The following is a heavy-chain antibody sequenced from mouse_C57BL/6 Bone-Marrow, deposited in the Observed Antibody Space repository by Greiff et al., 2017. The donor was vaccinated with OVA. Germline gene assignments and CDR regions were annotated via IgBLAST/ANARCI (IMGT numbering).Heavy chain of an antibody. V-gene: IGHV1-26*01. D-gene: IGHD2-3*01. CDR1: GYTFTDYY. CDR3: ARGGWLLLFDY. Sequence: VQLKQSGPELVKPGASVKISCKASGYTFTDYYMNWVKQSHGKSLEWIGDINPNNGGTSYNQKFKGKATLTVDKSSSTAYMELRSLTSEDSAVYYCARGGWLLLFDYWGQGTTLTVSS. J-gene: IGHJ2*01. CDR2: INPNNGGT.